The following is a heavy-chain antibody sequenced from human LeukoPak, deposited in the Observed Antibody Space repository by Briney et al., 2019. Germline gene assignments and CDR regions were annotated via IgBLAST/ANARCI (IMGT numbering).Heavy chain of an antibody. CDR3: ARDMGAPDYGSYSVDY. J-gene: IGHJ4*02. Sequence: SETLSLTCTVSGGSVSSGSYYWSWIRQPPGRGLEWIAYIHYSGSAPYNPSLKSRVTISRDMSTNQFSLKMTSVTAADTAVYFCARDMGAPDYGSYSVDYWGQGTLVTVSS. D-gene: IGHD4-23*01. CDR1: GGSVSSGSYY. CDR2: IHYSGSA. V-gene: IGHV4-61*01.